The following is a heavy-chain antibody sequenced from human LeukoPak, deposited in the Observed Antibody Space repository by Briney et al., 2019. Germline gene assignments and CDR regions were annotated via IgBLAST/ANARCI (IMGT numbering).Heavy chain of an antibody. CDR1: GYTFTSYE. V-gene: IGHV1-8*01. Sequence: ASVKVSCKASGYTFTSYEINWVRQATGQGLEWMGWMNPNSGNTGYAQKFQGRVTMTRNTSISTAYMELSSLRSEDTAVYYCARGRTYYDSSGYYEDYWGQGTLVTVSS. CDR3: ARGRTYYDSSGYYEDY. J-gene: IGHJ4*02. CDR2: MNPNSGNT. D-gene: IGHD3-22*01.